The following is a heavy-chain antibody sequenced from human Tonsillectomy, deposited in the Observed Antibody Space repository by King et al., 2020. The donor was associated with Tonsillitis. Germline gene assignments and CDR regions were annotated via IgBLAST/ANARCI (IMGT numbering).Heavy chain of an antibody. Sequence: VQLVESGGGVVQPGRSLRLSCAASGFTFSTFGMHWVRQAPGKGLVWVASMWYEGTNKYYADSVKGRFTVSGDNSQKTVYLQMNSLRAEDTAVYYCAKDLSSRYFDLWGRGTLVTVSS. D-gene: IGHD2-2*01. CDR2: MWYEGTNK. J-gene: IGHJ2*01. V-gene: IGHV3-33*06. CDR3: AKDLSSRYFDL. CDR1: GFTFSTFG.